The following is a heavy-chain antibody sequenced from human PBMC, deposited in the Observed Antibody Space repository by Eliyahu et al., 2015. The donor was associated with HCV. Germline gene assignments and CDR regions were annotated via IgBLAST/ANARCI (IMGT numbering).Heavy chain of an antibody. J-gene: IGHJ6*02. Sequence: EVQLVESGGGLVQPGGSLRLSCAASGFIFGYYGMSWGPPAPGKGLEWVSYIRDSSRNIYYXDSVKGRFTISRDNAKNSLYLQMNSLRDEDTAVYFCARRGSGRYGMDVWGQGTTVTVSS. CDR2: IRDSSRNI. D-gene: IGHD3-10*01. V-gene: IGHV3-48*02. CDR3: ARRGSGRYGMDV. CDR1: GFIFGYYG.